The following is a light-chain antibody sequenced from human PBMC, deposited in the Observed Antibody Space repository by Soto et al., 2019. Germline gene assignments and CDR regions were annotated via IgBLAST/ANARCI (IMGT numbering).Light chain of an antibody. CDR2: GNN. CDR1: SSNIGAGYD. V-gene: IGLV1-40*01. J-gene: IGLJ1*01. Sequence: QSVLTQPPSVSGAPGQRVTISCTGSSSNIGAGYDVHWYQQLPGTAPKLLIYGNNNRPSGVPDRFSGSKSGTSASLAVTALQAEDESDYYPAYYATGLSVPYVFGPGTKVTVL. CDR3: AYYATGLSVPYV.